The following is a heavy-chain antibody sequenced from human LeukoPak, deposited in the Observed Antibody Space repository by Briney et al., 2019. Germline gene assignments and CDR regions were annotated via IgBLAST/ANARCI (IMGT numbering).Heavy chain of an antibody. CDR3: ARAPGTVTYFDY. Sequence: GGSLRLSCAASGFTFSSYAIHWVRQAPGKGLEWVAFISYDGSTKYYADSVKGRFTISRDNSKNTLYLQMNSLRPEDSAVYFCARAPGTVTYFDYWGQGTLVTVSS. D-gene: IGHD4-17*01. V-gene: IGHV3-30-3*01. J-gene: IGHJ4*02. CDR1: GFTFSSYA. CDR2: ISYDGSTK.